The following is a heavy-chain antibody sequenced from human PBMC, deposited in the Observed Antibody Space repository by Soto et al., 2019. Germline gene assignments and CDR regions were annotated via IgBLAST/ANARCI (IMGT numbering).Heavy chain of an antibody. Sequence: PSETLSLTCTVSGGSISSGGYYWSWIRQHPGRGLEWIGYIYYSGGSYYNPSLKSRVTISVDTSKNQFSLKLSSVTAADTAVYYCARGFPTTGVDYWGQGTLVTVSS. V-gene: IGHV4-31*03. J-gene: IGHJ4*02. D-gene: IGHD4-17*01. CDR1: GGSISSGGYY. CDR2: IYYSGGS. CDR3: ARGFPTTGVDY.